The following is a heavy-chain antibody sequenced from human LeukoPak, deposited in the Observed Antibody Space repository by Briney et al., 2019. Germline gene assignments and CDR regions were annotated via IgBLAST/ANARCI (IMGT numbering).Heavy chain of an antibody. V-gene: IGHV3-53*01. CDR1: GFTVSSNY. CDR2: IYSGGST. CDR3: ARGLRSGSYYNLEAGFDY. D-gene: IGHD3-10*02. J-gene: IGHJ4*02. Sequence: GGSLRLSCAASGFTVSSNYMSWVRQAPGKGLEWVSVIYSGGSTYYADSVKGRFTNSRDNSKNTLYLQMNSLRAEDTAVYYCARGLRSGSYYNLEAGFDYWGQGTLVTVSS.